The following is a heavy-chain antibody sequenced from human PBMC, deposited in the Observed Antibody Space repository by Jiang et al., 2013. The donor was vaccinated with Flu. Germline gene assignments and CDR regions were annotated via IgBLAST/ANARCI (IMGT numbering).Heavy chain of an antibody. CDR2: ISGYNGKT. Sequence: KPGASVKVSCKASGYTFTSYGHSWVRQAPGQGLEWMGWISGYNGKTIYAQKFQGRVTMTRNTSISTAYMELTSLKSEDTAVYYCARWGEYYYDSSGFPRDDGFDIWGQGTMVTVSS. V-gene: IGHV1-18*01. J-gene: IGHJ3*02. CDR1: GYTFTSYG. D-gene: IGHD3-22*01. CDR3: ARWGEYYYDSSGFPRDDGFDI.